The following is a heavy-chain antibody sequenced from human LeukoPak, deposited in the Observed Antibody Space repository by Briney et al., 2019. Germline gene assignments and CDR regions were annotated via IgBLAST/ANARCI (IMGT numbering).Heavy chain of an antibody. Sequence: ASVKVSCKASGYTFTSYGISWLRQAPGQGLEWMGWISAYNGNTNYAQKLQGRVTMTTDTSTSTAYMELRSLRYDGPAVYYCATHSPVVVVVATLDPWGQGTMVTVSS. CDR2: ISAYNGNT. J-gene: IGHJ5*02. CDR3: ATHSPVVVVVATLDP. D-gene: IGHD2-15*01. CDR1: GYTFTSYG. V-gene: IGHV1-18*01.